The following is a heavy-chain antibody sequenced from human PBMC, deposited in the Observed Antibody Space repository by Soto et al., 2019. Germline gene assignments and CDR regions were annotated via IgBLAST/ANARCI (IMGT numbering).Heavy chain of an antibody. Sequence: PSVTLSVTCTVFGVSISNSGYCWGLIRQPPGKGLEWIGNVYYGGSTYYNPSLKSRVTISVETSKSQFSLKLSSVTAADTAVYYCAGGDYYHSSGYYFYYYTMDVWGQGTTVTVSS. CDR3: AGGDYYHSSGYYFYYYTMDV. D-gene: IGHD3-22*01. J-gene: IGHJ6*02. CDR2: VYYGGST. CDR1: GVSISNSGYC. V-gene: IGHV4-39*01.